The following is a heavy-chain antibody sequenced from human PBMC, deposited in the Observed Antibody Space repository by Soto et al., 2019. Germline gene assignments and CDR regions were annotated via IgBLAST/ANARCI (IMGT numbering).Heavy chain of an antibody. D-gene: IGHD5-12*01. CDR1: GVSISTYH. CDR3: ARDEYGYGDSYDS. V-gene: IGHV4-4*07. Sequence: SETLSLTCIVSGVSISTYHWSWIRQPAGKGLEWIGRMHTSGSTNYNPSLKSRVSMSVDTSKNHFSLKVSSVTAADTAVYYCARDEYGYGDSYDSWGQGTMVTVS. J-gene: IGHJ4*02. CDR2: MHTSGST.